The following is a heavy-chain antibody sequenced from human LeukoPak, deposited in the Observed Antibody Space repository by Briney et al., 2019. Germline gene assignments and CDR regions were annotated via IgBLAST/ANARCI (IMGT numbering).Heavy chain of an antibody. V-gene: IGHV3-21*01. CDR2: ISSSSSYI. J-gene: IGHJ6*02. D-gene: IGHD3-22*01. CDR1: GFTFSSYS. CDR3: AKDFPHYYEVPHGMDV. Sequence: PGGSLRLSCAASGFTFSSYSMNWVRQAPGKGLEWVSSISSSSSYIYYADSVKGRFTISRDNAKNSLYLQMNGPRVEDTAIYYCAKDFPHYYEVPHGMDVWGQGTTVTV.